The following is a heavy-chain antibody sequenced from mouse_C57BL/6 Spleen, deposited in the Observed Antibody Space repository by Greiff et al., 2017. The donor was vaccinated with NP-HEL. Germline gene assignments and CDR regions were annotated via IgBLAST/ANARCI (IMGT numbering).Heavy chain of an antibody. Sequence: QVQLQQPGAELVKPGASVKLSCKASGYTFTSYWMHWVKQRPGRGLEWIGRIDTNSGGTKYNEKFKSKATLTVDKPSSTAYMQLSSLTSEDSAVYYCARYRSPAYYGSSYDYFDYWGQGTTLTVSS. V-gene: IGHV1-72*01. D-gene: IGHD1-1*01. CDR3: ARYRSPAYYGSSYDYFDY. CDR1: GYTFTSYW. CDR2: IDTNSGGT. J-gene: IGHJ2*01.